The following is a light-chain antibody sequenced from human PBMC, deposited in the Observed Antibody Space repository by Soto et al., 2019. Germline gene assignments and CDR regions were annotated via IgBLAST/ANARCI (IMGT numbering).Light chain of an antibody. CDR1: QSVLSSSNNKNY. J-gene: IGKJ1*01. Sequence: DIVMTQSPDSLAVSLGERATINCKSSQSVLSSSNNKNYLAWYQQNPGQPPKLLIYWASIRESGVPDRFSGSGFGTDFTLTISSLQAEDVDIYYCQQYFGTPPTFGQGTKVDIK. V-gene: IGKV4-1*01. CDR2: WAS. CDR3: QQYFGTPPT.